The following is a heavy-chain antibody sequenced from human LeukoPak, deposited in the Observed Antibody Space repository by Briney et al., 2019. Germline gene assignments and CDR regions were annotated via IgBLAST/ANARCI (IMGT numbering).Heavy chain of an antibody. CDR1: GYSFTSYW. CDR3: ARIRSPGQLVPEIDAFDI. Sequence: GESLKISCKGSGYSFTSYWIGWVRQMPGKGLEWMGIIYPGDSDTRYSPSFQGQVTISADKSISTAYLQWSSLKASDTAMYYCARIRSPGQLVPEIDAFDIWGQGTMVTVSS. D-gene: IGHD6-6*01. V-gene: IGHV5-51*01. J-gene: IGHJ3*02. CDR2: IYPGDSDT.